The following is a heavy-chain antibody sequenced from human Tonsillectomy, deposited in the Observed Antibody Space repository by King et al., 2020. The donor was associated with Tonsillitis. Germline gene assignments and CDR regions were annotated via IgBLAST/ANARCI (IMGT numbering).Heavy chain of an antibody. CDR3: ARDRHGWTPYYLDY. V-gene: IGHV3-30*01. J-gene: IGHJ4*02. CDR1: GFTFSNHT. D-gene: IGHD6-19*01. Sequence: VQLVESGGGVVQPGRSLRLSCAASGFTFSNHTMHWVRQAPGKGLEWVALISYDGSKTYYADSVKGRFTISRDNSKNTLVLQMNSLRGEDTAVYFCARDRHGWTPYYLDYWGQGTLVTVSS. CDR2: ISYDGSKT.